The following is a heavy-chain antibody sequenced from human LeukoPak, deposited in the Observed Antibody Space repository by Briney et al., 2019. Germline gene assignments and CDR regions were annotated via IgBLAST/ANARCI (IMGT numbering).Heavy chain of an antibody. CDR2: ISGSGSST. V-gene: IGHV3-23*01. CDR3: AELGITMIGGV. CDR1: GFTFRSYA. Sequence: PGGSLRLSCGASGFTFRSYAMSWVRQAPGKGLEWVSVISGSGSSTYYADSVKGRFTISRDNAKNSLYLQMNSLRAEDTAVYYCAELGITMIGGVWGKGTTVTISS. J-gene: IGHJ6*04. D-gene: IGHD3-10*02.